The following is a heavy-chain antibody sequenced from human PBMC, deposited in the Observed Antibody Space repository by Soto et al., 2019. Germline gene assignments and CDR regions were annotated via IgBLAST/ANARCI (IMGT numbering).Heavy chain of an antibody. D-gene: IGHD3-10*01. CDR1: VGSISSCGYS. V-gene: IGHV4-30-2*05. CDR2: IYHSGST. CDR3: ARVGSYHSTAFDI. Sequence: QSLTCAVSVGSISSCGYSWSWIRQPPGKGLEWIGYIYHSGSTYYNPSLKSRVTISVDTSKNQFSLKLSSVTAADTAVYYCARVGSYHSTAFDIWGQGTMVTVSS. J-gene: IGHJ3*02.